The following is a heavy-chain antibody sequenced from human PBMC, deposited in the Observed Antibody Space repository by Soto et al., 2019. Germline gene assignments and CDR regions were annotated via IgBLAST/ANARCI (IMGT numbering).Heavy chain of an antibody. Sequence: PSETLSLTCTVSGGSISSGSYHWNWIRQPPGKGLEWIGYIYYSGSTYYNPSLKSRVTISVDTSKNQFSLKLSSVSAADTAVYYCARDKSGYGSPVDYWGQGSLVTVSS. CDR1: GGSISSGSYH. CDR3: ARDKSGYGSPVDY. J-gene: IGHJ4*02. V-gene: IGHV4-30-4*01. CDR2: IYYSGST. D-gene: IGHD4-17*01.